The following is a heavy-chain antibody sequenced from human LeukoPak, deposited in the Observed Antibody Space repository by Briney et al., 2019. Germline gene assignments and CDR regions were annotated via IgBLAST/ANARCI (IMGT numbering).Heavy chain of an antibody. CDR2: IYYSGST. J-gene: IGHJ4*02. CDR3: ARATEGVAAPEN. Sequence: SETLSLTCTVSGGSISSYYWSWIRQPPGKGLEWIGYIYYSGSTNYNPSLKSRVTISVDTSKNQFSLKLSSVTAADTAVYYCARATEGVAAPENWGQGTLVTVSS. D-gene: IGHD6-6*01. V-gene: IGHV4-59*01. CDR1: GGSISSYY.